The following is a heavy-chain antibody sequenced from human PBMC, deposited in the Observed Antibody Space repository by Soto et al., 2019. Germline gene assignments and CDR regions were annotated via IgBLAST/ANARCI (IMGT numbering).Heavy chain of an antibody. CDR2: INHSGST. V-gene: IGHV4-34*01. Sequence: KASETLSLTCAVYGGSFSGYYWSWIRQPPGKGLEWIGEINHSGSTNYNPSLKSRVTISVDTSKNQFSLKLSSVTAADTAVYYCARGYGSGSYYNLYYYYGMDVWGQGTTVTVSS. CDR3: ARGYGSGSYYNLYYYYGMDV. D-gene: IGHD3-10*01. CDR1: GGSFSGYY. J-gene: IGHJ6*02.